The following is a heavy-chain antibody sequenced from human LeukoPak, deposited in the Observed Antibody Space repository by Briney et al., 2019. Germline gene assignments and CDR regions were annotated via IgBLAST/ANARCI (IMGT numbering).Heavy chain of an antibody. Sequence: ASVKVSCKTSGYTFINNGISWVRQAPGQGLEWMAWIYAYDGNRHYAQKFQDRVTMTTDTSTNTAYLELRNLRSDDTAVYYCAKDIDYTVDYWGQGTLVTVSS. CDR2: IYAYDGNR. D-gene: IGHD2-2*02. J-gene: IGHJ4*02. CDR3: AKDIDYTVDY. CDR1: GYTFINNG. V-gene: IGHV1-18*01.